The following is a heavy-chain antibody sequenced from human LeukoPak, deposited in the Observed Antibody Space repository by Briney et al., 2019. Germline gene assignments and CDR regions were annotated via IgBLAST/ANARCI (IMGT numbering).Heavy chain of an antibody. V-gene: IGHV1-18*01. CDR2: ISAYNGNT. J-gene: IGHJ6*02. CDR1: GYTVSSYG. Sequence: GASVKVSCKAAGYTVSSYGTSRWRQSAGQRREWMGWISAYNGNTNHAQKLQGRVTMTTDTSTSTAYMELRSPRSDDTAVYYCARAETLRYFGWIPNYYYGMDVWGQGTTVTVSS. D-gene: IGHD3-9*01. CDR3: ARAETLRYFGWIPNYYYGMDV.